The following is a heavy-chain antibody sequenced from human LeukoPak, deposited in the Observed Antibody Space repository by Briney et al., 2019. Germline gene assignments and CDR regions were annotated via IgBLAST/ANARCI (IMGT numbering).Heavy chain of an antibody. CDR3: ARDTKYAFDN. CDR2: IGISSGNT. V-gene: IGHV3-48*01. J-gene: IGHJ4*02. CDR1: GFTFSSYS. D-gene: IGHD2-2*01. Sequence: GGSLRLSCAASGFTFSSYSMNWVRQAPGKGLEWISYIGISSGNTKYADSVKGRFTISGDKAKNSVYLQMNSLRAEDTAVYYCARDTKYAFDNWGQGTLVTVSS.